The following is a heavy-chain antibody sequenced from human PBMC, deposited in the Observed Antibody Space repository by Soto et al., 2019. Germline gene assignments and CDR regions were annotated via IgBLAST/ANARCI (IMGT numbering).Heavy chain of an antibody. J-gene: IGHJ5*02. CDR2: IYHSGST. Sequence: WVRQLHGKGLEWIGYIYHSGSTYYNPSLKSRVTISVDRSKNQFSLKLNSVTAADTAVYYCARVPGPWGQGTLVTVSS. CDR3: ARVPGP. V-gene: IGHV4-30-2*01.